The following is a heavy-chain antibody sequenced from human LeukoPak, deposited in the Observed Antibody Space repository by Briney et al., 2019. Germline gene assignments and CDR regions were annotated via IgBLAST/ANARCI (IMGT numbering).Heavy chain of an antibody. CDR2: IYYSGRT. CDR1: GGSVSSSNYY. V-gene: IGHV4-61*01. D-gene: IGHD4/OR15-4a*01. Sequence: SETLSLTCTVSGGSVSSSNYYWSWIRQPPGKGLTWMGYIYYSGRTNYNPSLKSRVTMSVDTSNNQFSLKLSSVTAADTAVYYCARVRYYEGGANHWFDPWGQGILVTVSS. J-gene: IGHJ5*02. CDR3: ARVRYYEGGANHWFDP.